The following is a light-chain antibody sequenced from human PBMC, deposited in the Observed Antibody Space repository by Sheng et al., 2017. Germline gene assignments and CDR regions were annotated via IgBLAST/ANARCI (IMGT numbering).Light chain of an antibody. CDR1: QSVSSD. Sequence: EIVLTQSPATLSLSPGERATLSCRASQSVSSDLAWYQQKPGQAPRLFIYGASTRATGIPARISGSGSGTEFTLTISSLQSEDFAVYYCQQYNNWPFTFGPGTKVDIK. CDR2: GAS. J-gene: IGKJ3*01. CDR3: QQYNNWPFT. V-gene: IGKV3-15*01.